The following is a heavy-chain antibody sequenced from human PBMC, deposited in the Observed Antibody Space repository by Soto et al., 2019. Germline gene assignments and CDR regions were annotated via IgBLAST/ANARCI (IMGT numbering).Heavy chain of an antibody. D-gene: IGHD6-19*01. CDR2: IYWDDDT. J-gene: IGHJ4*02. V-gene: IGHV2-5*02. Sequence: QITLQESGPTLVKPTQTLTLTCTFSGFSISSTRMAVGWIRQPPGKALEWLALIYWDDDTRYSPFLKSRLTIPKDTSKNQVVLTMSNMDPVDTARYYCAHIVVAGLGYYFDYWGQGTLVTVSS. CDR3: AHIVVAGLGYYFDY. CDR1: GFSISSTRMA.